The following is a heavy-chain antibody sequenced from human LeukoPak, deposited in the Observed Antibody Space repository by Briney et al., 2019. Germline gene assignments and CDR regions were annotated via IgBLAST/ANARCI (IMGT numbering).Heavy chain of an antibody. CDR3: AELRITMIGGV. Sequence: GGSLRLSCAASGFTFSSYEMNWVRQAPGKGLEWVSYISSSGSTIYYADSVKGRFTISRDNAKNSLYLQMNSLRAEDTAVYYCAELRITMIGGVWGKGTTVTISS. V-gene: IGHV3-48*03. J-gene: IGHJ6*04. CDR1: GFTFSSYE. D-gene: IGHD3-10*02. CDR2: ISSSGSTI.